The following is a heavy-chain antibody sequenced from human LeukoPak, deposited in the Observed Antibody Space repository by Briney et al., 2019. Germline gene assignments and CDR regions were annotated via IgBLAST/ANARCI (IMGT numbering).Heavy chain of an antibody. CDR3: AKRIGSSTTQIDY. J-gene: IGHJ4*02. D-gene: IGHD2-2*01. CDR1: GFTFSSYA. CDR2: ISSSGGST. V-gene: IGHV3-23*01. Sequence: GGSLRLSCAASGFTFSSYAMSWVRQAPGKGLEWISAISSSGGSTYCADSVKGRFTISRDNSKNALYLQMNSLRVEDTAIYYCAKRIGSSTTQIDYWGQGTLVTVSS.